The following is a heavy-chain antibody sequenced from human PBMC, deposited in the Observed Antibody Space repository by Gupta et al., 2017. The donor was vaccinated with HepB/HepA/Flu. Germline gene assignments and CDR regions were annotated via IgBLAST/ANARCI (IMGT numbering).Heavy chain of an antibody. CDR2: ISYDGSNK. CDR3: ARDGPAAAGTLDY. D-gene: IGHD6-13*01. J-gene: IGHJ4*02. V-gene: IGHV3-30-3*01. Sequence: QVQLVESGGGVVQPGRSLRLSCAASGFTFSSYAMHWVRQAPGKGLEWVAVISYDGSNKYYADSVKGRFTISRDNSKNTLYLQMNSLRAEDTAEYYCARDGPAAAGTLDYWGQGTLVTVSS. CDR1: GFTFSSYA.